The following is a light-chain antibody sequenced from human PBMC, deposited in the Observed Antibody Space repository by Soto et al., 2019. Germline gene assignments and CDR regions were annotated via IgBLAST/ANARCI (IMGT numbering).Light chain of an antibody. CDR2: AAS. Sequence: DIQMTQSPSSLSASVGDRVTITCRASQSIVTYLNWYLQKPGKAPKLLIYAASNLQSGVPSRFSGSGSGTDFTLTISSLQPEDFANYFCQQSYSTPQWTLGQGTKVDLK. V-gene: IGKV1-39*01. CDR1: QSIVTY. J-gene: IGKJ1*01. CDR3: QQSYSTPQWT.